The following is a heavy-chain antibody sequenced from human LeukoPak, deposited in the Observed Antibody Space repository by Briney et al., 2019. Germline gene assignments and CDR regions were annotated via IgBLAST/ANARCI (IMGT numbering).Heavy chain of an antibody. CDR1: GGSISSYY. CDR3: ARLSGYGLHYYYYMDV. Sequence: KPSETLSLTCTVSGGSISSYYWSWIRQPPGKGLEWIGYIYYSGSTNYNPSLKSRVTISVDTSKNQFSLKLSSVTAADTAVYYCARLSGYGLHYYYYMDVWGKGTTVTVSS. CDR2: IYYSGST. J-gene: IGHJ6*03. D-gene: IGHD5-12*01. V-gene: IGHV4-59*01.